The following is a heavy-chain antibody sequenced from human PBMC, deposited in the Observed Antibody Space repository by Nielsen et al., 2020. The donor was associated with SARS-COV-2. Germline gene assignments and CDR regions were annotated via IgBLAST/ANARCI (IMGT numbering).Heavy chain of an antibody. CDR3: ARDLWGTGLDS. D-gene: IGHD3-16*01. J-gene: IGHJ4*02. CDR2: IGSAGDT. V-gene: IGHV3-13*01. Sequence: GGSLRLSCAASGFTFSNFDMHWVRQASGKGLEWVSGIGSAGDTFYSHSVKGRFTISRENAKNSLYLQMNSLRAGDTALYYCARDLWGTGLDSWGQGALVTVSS. CDR1: GFTFSNFD.